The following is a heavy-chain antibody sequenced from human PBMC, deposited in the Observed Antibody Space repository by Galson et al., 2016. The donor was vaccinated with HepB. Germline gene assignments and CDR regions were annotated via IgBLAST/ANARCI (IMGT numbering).Heavy chain of an antibody. D-gene: IGHD2-2*01. CDR2: IYHSGRT. CDR3: ARSQFCSSTSCYLRRESYYYYYGMDV. V-gene: IGHV4-39*07. Sequence: SETLSLTCNVPGRSITTRRYYWVWVRQPPGQGLEWIGEIYHSGRTNYNPPLKSRVTISVDKSKNQFSLILSSVTAADTAVYYCARSQFCSSTSCYLRRESYYYYYGMDVWGQGTTVTVSS. J-gene: IGHJ6*02. CDR1: GRSITTRRYY.